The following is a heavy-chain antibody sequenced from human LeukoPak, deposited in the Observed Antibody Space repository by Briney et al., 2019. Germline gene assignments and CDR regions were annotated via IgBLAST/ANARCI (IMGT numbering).Heavy chain of an antibody. CDR1: GFTVSSNY. D-gene: IGHD2-2*01. Sequence: GGSLRLSCAASGFTVSSNYMSWVRQAPGKGLEWVSAISGSGGSTYYADSVKGRFTISRDNSKNTLYLQMNSLRAEDTAVYYCAKDDVVPAANYWGQGTLVTVSS. CDR3: AKDDVVPAANY. J-gene: IGHJ4*02. V-gene: IGHV3-23*01. CDR2: ISGSGGST.